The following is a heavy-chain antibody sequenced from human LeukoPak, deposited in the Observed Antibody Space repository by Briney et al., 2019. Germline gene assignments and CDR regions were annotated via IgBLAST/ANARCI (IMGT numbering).Heavy chain of an antibody. J-gene: IGHJ4*02. D-gene: IGHD5-18*01. V-gene: IGHV1-69*04. CDR3: AGGNKRGYSYGYLPDY. CDR1: GGTFSSYA. Sequence: SVKVSCKASGGTFSSYAISWVRQAPGQGLEWMGRIIPILGIANYAQKFQGRVTITADKSTSTAYMELSSLRSEDTAVYYLAGGNKRGYSYGYLPDYWGQGTLVNGSS. CDR2: IIPILGIA.